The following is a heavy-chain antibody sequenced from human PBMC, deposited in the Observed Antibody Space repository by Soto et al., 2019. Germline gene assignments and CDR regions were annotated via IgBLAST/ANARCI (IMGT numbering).Heavy chain of an antibody. J-gene: IGHJ3*02. Sequence: QVQLVQSGAEVKKPGSSVKVSCKASGGTFSSYAISWVRQARGQGLEWMGGIIPIFGTANYAQKFQGRVTITADESTSTAYMELSSLRSEDTAVYYCAREAAYSGSYGADAFDIWGQGTMVTVSS. CDR3: AREAAYSGSYGADAFDI. CDR2: IIPIFGTA. V-gene: IGHV1-69*01. CDR1: GGTFSSYA. D-gene: IGHD1-26*01.